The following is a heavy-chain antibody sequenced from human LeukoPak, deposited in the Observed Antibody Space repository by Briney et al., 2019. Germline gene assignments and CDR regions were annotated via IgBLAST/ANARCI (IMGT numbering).Heavy chain of an antibody. Sequence: GGSLRLSCTASGFTFSNYWMHWVRQAPGKGRVCVSRINSDRSTTVYADSVKGRFTISRDSAKSTLYLQMNSLRAEDTAVYYCAKQLGYCSDGSCYFPYWGQGTLVTVSS. CDR2: INSDRSTT. V-gene: IGHV3-74*01. CDR1: GFTFSNYW. J-gene: IGHJ4*02. D-gene: IGHD2-15*01. CDR3: AKQLGYCSDGSCYFPY.